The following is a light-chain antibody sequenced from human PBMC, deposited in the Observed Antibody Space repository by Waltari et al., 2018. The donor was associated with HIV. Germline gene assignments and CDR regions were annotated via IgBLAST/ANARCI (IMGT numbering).Light chain of an antibody. CDR3: QAWDSGIVV. J-gene: IGLJ2*01. Sequence: SYDLTQPPSVSVSSGQTATVTCSGVNLEYKYVSWYQQRSGQSPILVIYEDNKRPSGIPERFSGSTSGDTATLTIKEIQALEYAEYCCQAWDSGIVVFGGGTKLSV. CDR2: EDN. V-gene: IGLV3-1*01. CDR1: NLEYKY.